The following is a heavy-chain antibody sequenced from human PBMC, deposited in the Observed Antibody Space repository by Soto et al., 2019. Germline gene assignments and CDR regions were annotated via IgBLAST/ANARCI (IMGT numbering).Heavy chain of an antibody. CDR2: INHSGST. CDR3: ARQRRGGYWFAP. CDR1: GGSFSGYY. J-gene: IGHJ5*02. Sequence: SETLSLTCAVYGGSFSGYYWSWIRQPPGKGLEWIGEINHSGSTNYNPSLKSRVTISVDTSKNQFSLNLTSVTAAATALYYCARQRRGGYWFAPWGQGTPVTVSS. V-gene: IGHV4-34*01.